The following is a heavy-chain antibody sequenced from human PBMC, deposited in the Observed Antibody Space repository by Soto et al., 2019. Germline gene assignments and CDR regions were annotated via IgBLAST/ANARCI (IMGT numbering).Heavy chain of an antibody. CDR2: MNPNSGNT. V-gene: IGHV1-8*01. J-gene: IGHJ4*02. D-gene: IGHD4-17*01. CDR3: ATSYGDYLTPDY. Sequence: GASVKVSCKASGYTFTSYDINWVRQATGQGLEWMGWMNPNSGNTGYAQKFQGRVTMTRNTSISTAYMELSSLRSEDTAVYYCATSYGDYLTPDYWGQGTLVTVSS. CDR1: GYTFTSYD.